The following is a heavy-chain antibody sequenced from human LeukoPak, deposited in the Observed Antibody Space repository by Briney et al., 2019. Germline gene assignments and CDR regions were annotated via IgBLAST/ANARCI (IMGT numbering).Heavy chain of an antibody. J-gene: IGHJ3*02. V-gene: IGHV1-46*01. CDR2: INPSGGST. CDR1: GYTFTSYY. D-gene: IGHD6-19*01. CDR3: ARESPNEFSVAGTGRAFDI. Sequence: GASVKVSCKASGYTFTSYYMHWVRQAPGQGLEWMGIINPSGGSTSYAQKFQGRVTMTRDMSTSTVYMELSSLRSEDTAVYYCARESPNEFSVAGTGRAFDIWGQGTMVTVSS.